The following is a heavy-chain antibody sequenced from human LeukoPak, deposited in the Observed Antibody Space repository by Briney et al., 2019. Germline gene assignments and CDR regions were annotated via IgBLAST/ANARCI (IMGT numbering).Heavy chain of an antibody. CDR1: GFTFSSYS. J-gene: IGHJ4*02. Sequence: PGGSLRLSCAASGFTFSSYSMNWVRQAPGKGPEWVSYISSSSSTIYYADSVKGRFTISRDNAKNSLYLQMNSLRAEDTAVYYCARDIAVALDYWGQGTLVTVSS. V-gene: IGHV3-48*01. CDR2: ISSSSSTI. D-gene: IGHD6-19*01. CDR3: ARDIAVALDY.